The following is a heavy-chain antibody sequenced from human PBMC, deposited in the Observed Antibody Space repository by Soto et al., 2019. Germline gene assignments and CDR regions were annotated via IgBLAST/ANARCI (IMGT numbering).Heavy chain of an antibody. J-gene: IGHJ4*02. CDR2: ISYTGST. D-gene: IGHD6-19*01. CDR3: AREGNGWYYSDY. V-gene: IGHV4-59*01. Sequence: LSLTCTVSGGSITSFYWSWIRQTPGKGLEWIGHISYTGSTNYNPSLKSRVTIAVDTSKNQFSLNLTSVTAADTAVYYCAREGNGWYYSDYWGQGALVTVSS. CDR1: GGSITSFY.